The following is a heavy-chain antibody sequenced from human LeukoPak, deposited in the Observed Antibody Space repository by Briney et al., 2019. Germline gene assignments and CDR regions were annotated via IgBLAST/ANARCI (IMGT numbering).Heavy chain of an antibody. CDR1: GGTFSSYA. J-gene: IGHJ6*03. Sequence: GASVKVSCKASGGTFSSYAISWVRQAPGQGLEWMGGIIPIFGTANYAQKFQGRVTITADESTSTAYMELSSLRSEDTAVYYCARGSRGSGSYFSLGYYYYYYMDVWGKGTTVTISS. V-gene: IGHV1-69*13. CDR2: IIPIFGTA. D-gene: IGHD3-10*01. CDR3: ARGSRGSGSYFSLGYYYYYYMDV.